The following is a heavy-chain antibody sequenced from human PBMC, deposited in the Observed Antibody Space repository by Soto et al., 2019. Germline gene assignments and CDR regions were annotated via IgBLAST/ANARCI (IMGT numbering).Heavy chain of an antibody. CDR1: GFTFSSYA. CDR3: AKEWGSSYGFRSGFFDY. D-gene: IGHD3-3*01. Sequence: GGSLRLSCAASGFTFSSYAMSWVRQAPGKGLEWVSAISGSGGSTYYADSVKGRFTISRDNFKNTLYLQMNSLRAADTALYYCAKEWGSSYGFRSGFFDYWGQGALVTVSS. V-gene: IGHV3-23*01. J-gene: IGHJ4*02. CDR2: ISGSGGST.